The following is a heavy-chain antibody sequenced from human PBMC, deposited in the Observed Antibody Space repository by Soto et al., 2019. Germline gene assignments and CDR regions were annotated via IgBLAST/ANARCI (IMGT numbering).Heavy chain of an antibody. J-gene: IGHJ4*02. Sequence: PSETLSLTCTVSGGSISSRTDYWGWIRQPPGKGLEWIGSIYYTGSTHQNPSLKSRVTISVDTSKNQFSLKMSSVTAADTAIYYCAKLDFDSGDYWGQGTLVTVSS. D-gene: IGHD3-9*01. CDR3: AKLDFDSGDY. V-gene: IGHV4-39*01. CDR2: IYYTGST. CDR1: GGSISSRTDY.